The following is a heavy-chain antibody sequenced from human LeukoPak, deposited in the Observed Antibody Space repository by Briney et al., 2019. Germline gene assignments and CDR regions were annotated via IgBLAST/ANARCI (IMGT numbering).Heavy chain of an antibody. CDR1: GYTFTGYY. CDR2: INPNSGGT. V-gene: IGHV1-2*02. D-gene: IGHD3-22*01. CDR3: ARGPHITMIVVGTKAGARYNWFDP. Sequence: ASVKVSCKASGYTFTGYYMHWVRQAPGQGLEWMGWINPNSGGTNYAQKFQGRVTMTRDTSIRTAYMELSRLRSYDTAVYYCARGPHITMIVVGTKAGARYNWFDPWGQGTLVTVSS. J-gene: IGHJ5*02.